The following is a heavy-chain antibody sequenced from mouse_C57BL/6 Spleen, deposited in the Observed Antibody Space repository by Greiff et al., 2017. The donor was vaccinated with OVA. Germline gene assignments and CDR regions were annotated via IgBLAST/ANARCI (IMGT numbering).Heavy chain of an antibody. CDR2: IYPGSGST. Sequence: VQLQQPGAELVKPGASVKMSCKASGYTFTSYWITWVKQRPGQGLEWIGDIYPGSGSTNYNEKFKSKATLTVDTSSSTAYMQLSSLTSEDSVVYYCARRGYGSSYGYFDVWGTGTTVTASS. J-gene: IGHJ1*03. D-gene: IGHD1-1*01. CDR3: ARRGYGSSYGYFDV. V-gene: IGHV1-55*01. CDR1: GYTFTSYW.